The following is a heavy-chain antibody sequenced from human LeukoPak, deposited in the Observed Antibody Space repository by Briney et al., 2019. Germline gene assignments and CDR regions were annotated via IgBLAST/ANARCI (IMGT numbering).Heavy chain of an antibody. D-gene: IGHD6-13*01. CDR2: ISGSGGST. CDR1: GFTFSSYA. Sequence: GGSLRLSCAASGFTFSSYAMSWVRQAPGKGLEWVSAISGSGGSTYYADSVKGRFAISRDNSKNTLYLQMNSLRAEDAAVYYCAKDRSPAADDGLDYWGQGTLVTVSS. J-gene: IGHJ4*02. V-gene: IGHV3-23*01. CDR3: AKDRSPAADDGLDY.